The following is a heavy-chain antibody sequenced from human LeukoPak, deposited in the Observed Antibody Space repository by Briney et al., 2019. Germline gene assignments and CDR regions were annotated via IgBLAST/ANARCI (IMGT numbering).Heavy chain of an antibody. V-gene: IGHV3-74*01. CDR2: ISTDGSQT. CDR3: VRSLRSADF. CDR1: GFTFSNYW. J-gene: IGHJ4*02. Sequence: GGSLRLSCEASGFTFSNYWMHWVRQAPWKGLMWVSQISTDGSQTFYADSVKGRFTISRDNAKNTLFLQMDSLRPEDTAVYYCVRSLRSADFWGQGTLVTVSS.